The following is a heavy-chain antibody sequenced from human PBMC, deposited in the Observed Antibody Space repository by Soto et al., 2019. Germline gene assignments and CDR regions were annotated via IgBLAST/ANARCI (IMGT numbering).Heavy chain of an antibody. V-gene: IGHV4-39*01. CDR1: GGSISSSSYY. D-gene: IGHD3-9*01. CDR3: ESLDLTGHIDY. J-gene: IGHJ4*02. Sequence: SETLSLTCTVSGGSISSSSYYWGWIRQPPGKGLEWIGSIYYSGSTYYNPSLKSRVTISVDTSKNQFSLKLSSVTAADTAVYYCESLDLTGHIDYWGQGTMVTVYS. CDR2: IYYSGST.